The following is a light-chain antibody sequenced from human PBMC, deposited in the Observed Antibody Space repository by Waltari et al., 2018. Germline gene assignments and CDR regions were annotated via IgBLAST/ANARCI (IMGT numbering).Light chain of an antibody. J-gene: IGLJ3*02. CDR2: GHN. CDR3: QSYDSSVSAWV. CDR1: SSNIGAGYD. V-gene: IGLV1-40*01. Sequence: QSVLTQPPSVSGAPGQSITISCTGSSSNIGAGYDVHWYQHLPGTAPNLLIYGHNNRPSGVPDRFSGSKSGTSASLAINGLQAEDEADYYCQSYDSSVSAWVFGGGTKLTVV.